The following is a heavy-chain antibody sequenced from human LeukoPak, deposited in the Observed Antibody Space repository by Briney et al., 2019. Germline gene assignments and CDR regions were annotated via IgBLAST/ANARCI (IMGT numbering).Heavy chain of an antibody. CDR2: IIPIFGTA. Sequence: ASVKVSCKASGYTFTSYGISWVRQAPGQGLEWMGGIIPIFGTANYAQKFQGRVTITADESTSTAYMELSSLRSEDTAVYYCAVEYSSSDGDYWGQGTLVTVSS. CDR1: GYTFTSYG. D-gene: IGHD6-6*01. V-gene: IGHV1-69*13. CDR3: AVEYSSSDGDY. J-gene: IGHJ4*02.